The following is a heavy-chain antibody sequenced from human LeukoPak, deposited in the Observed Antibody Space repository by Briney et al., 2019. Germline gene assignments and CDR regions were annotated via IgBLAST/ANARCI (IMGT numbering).Heavy chain of an antibody. Sequence: GGSLRLSCAASGFTFSSYAMSWVRQAPGKGLEWVSAISGSGGSTYYADSVNGRFTISRDNSKNTLYLQMNSLRAEDTAVYYCAKDGGSTSLGDYWGQGTLVTVSS. CDR2: ISGSGGST. CDR3: AKDGGSTSLGDY. V-gene: IGHV3-23*01. D-gene: IGHD2/OR15-2a*01. CDR1: GFTFSSYA. J-gene: IGHJ4*02.